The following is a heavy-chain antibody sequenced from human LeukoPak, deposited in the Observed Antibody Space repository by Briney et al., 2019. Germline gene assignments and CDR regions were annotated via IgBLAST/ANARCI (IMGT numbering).Heavy chain of an antibody. CDR1: GFTFSSYS. J-gene: IGHJ4*02. Sequence: PGGSLRLSCAASGFTFSSYSMNWVRQAPGKGLEWVSSISSSSSYIYYADSVKGRFTISRDNAKNSLYLQMNSLRAEDTAVYYCARGIRGVIAYYFDYWGQGTLVTVSS. D-gene: IGHD3-16*02. V-gene: IGHV3-21*01. CDR2: ISSSSSYI. CDR3: ARGIRGVIAYYFDY.